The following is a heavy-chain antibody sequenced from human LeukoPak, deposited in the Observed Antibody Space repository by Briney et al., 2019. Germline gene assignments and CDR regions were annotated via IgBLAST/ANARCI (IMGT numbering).Heavy chain of an antibody. J-gene: IGHJ5*02. CDR2: INDDGSGT. CDR3: VRGGASTWS. V-gene: IGHV3-74*01. CDR1: GFTFKNYW. D-gene: IGHD2-15*01. Sequence: GGSLRLSCAASGFTFKNYWMHWVRQAPGKGPVWVSRINDDGSGTSYADSVKGRFTISRDDAKSTLYLQMNSLRAEDTAVYYCVRGGASTWSWGQGTLVTVSS.